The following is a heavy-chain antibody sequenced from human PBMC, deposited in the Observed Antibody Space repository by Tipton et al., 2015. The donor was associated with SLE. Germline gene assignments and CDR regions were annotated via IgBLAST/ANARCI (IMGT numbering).Heavy chain of an antibody. V-gene: IGHV1-2*02. CDR2: INPNSGGT. Sequence: QLVQSGAEVKKPGASVKASCKASGYTFTGYYMHWVRQAPGQGLEWMGWINPNSGGTNYAQKFQGRVTMTRDTSIRTAYMELSRLRSDDTAVYYCARERYDCNWRSYRRDAFDVWGQGTVVTVSS. CDR3: ARERYDCNWRSYRRDAFDV. J-gene: IGHJ3*01. D-gene: IGHD3-16*02. CDR1: GYTFTGYY.